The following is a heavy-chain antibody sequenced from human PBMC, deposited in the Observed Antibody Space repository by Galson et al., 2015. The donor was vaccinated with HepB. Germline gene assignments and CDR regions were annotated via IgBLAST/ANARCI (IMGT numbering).Heavy chain of an antibody. CDR3: ATFPSPHTRIFRRVHIY. Sequence: SVRLSCAASGFTFNTHAMTWVRQAPGQGLEWVSSIAGSGGSINYADSVKGRVTVSRDNSRNTIYLQMSSLRTDDTATYYCATFPSPHTRIFRRVHIYWGQGTLVTVSS. D-gene: IGHD3-3*02. J-gene: IGHJ4*02. V-gene: IGHV3-23*01. CDR2: IAGSGGSI. CDR1: GFTFNTHA.